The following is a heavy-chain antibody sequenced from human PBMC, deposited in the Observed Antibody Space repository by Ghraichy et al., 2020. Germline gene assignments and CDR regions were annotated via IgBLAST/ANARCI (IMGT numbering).Heavy chain of an antibody. D-gene: IGHD6-19*01. CDR3: TSLGYRIGWLSSWY. CDR2: IRSKANSYAT. CDR1: GFTFSGSA. V-gene: IGHV3-73*01. J-gene: IGHJ4*02. Sequence: GESLNISCAASGFTFSGSAMHWVRQASGKGLEWVGRIRSKANSYATAYAASVKGRFTIYRDDSKNTAYLQMNSLQTEDTAVYYCTSLGYRIGWLSSWYWGQGTLVTVSS.